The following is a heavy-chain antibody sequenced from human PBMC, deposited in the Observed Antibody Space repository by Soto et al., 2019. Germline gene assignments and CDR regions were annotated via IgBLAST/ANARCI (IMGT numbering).Heavy chain of an antibody. CDR3: ARHNYGSGSTYFDY. J-gene: IGHJ4*02. CDR2: IYYSGST. D-gene: IGHD3-10*01. CDR1: GGSISSYY. V-gene: IGHV4-59*08. Sequence: SETLSLTCTVSGGSISSYYWSWIRQPPGKGLEWIGYIYYSGSTNYNPSLKSRVTISVDTSKNQFSLKLNSMTAADTAVYYCARHNYGSGSTYFDYWGQGATVTVSS.